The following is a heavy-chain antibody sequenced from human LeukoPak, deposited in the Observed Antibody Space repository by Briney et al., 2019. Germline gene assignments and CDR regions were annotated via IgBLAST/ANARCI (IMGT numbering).Heavy chain of an antibody. CDR2: IGYYGSKK. D-gene: IGHD3-10*01. J-gene: IGHJ4*02. CDR1: VFTFSSYG. Sequence: GGSLRLSCAASVFTFSSYGMHWVRQSPGKGLEGLAVIGYYGSKKYYSDSVKARFTIPRHNSKNTLYLQMNSHRSQHTAGYYFSRGWYSYGTGAPTDYWGQGTLVTVSS. CDR3: SRGWYSYGTGAPTDY. V-gene: IGHV3-33*01.